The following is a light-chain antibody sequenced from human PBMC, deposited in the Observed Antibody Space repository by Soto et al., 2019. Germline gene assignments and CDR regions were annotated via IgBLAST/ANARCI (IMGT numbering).Light chain of an antibody. CDR1: QSISNY. CDR3: QQLNSYPIT. Sequence: DIQMTQSQSSLSASVGDRVTITCRASQSISNYLNWYQQKPGKAPKLLIYAASSLQRGVPSRFSGSGSGTEFTLTISSLQPEDFATYYCQQLNSYPITFGQGTRLEIK. J-gene: IGKJ5*01. CDR2: AAS. V-gene: IGKV1-17*01.